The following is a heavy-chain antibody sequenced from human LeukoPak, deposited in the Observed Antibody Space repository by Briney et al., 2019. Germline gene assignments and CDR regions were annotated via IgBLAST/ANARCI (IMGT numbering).Heavy chain of an antibody. CDR2: IYYSGST. D-gene: IGHD3-10*01. CDR3: ARSDGYGLVGI. CDR1: GGSISSYY. Sequence: SETLSLTCTGSGGSISSYYWSWIRQPPGKGLEWIGYIYYSGSTNYRPSLKSRVTISVDTSKNHFSLNLSSVTAADTAVYYCARSDGYGLVGIWGQGTMVTVSS. J-gene: IGHJ3*02. V-gene: IGHV4-59*12.